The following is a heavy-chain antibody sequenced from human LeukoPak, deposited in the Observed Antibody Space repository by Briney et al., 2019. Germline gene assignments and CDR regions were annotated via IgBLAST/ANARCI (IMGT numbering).Heavy chain of an antibody. V-gene: IGHV1-3*03. D-gene: IGHD2-15*01. J-gene: IGHJ5*02. CDR2: INAGNGNT. CDR1: GYTFTSYA. Sequence: ASVKVSCNASGYTFTSYAIHWVRQAPGQRLEWMGWINAGNGNTKYSQEFQGRVTITRDTSASTAYMELSSLRSEDMAVYYCARQETVYCSGGSCSDGWFDPWGQGTLVTVSS. CDR3: ARQETVYCSGGSCSDGWFDP.